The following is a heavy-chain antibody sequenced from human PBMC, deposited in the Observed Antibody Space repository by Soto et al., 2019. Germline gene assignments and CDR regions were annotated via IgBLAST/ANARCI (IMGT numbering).Heavy chain of an antibody. D-gene: IGHD2-15*01. CDR1: GGTFSSYA. J-gene: IGHJ5*02. CDR2: IIPIFGTA. CDR3: ARDHCSGGSCYVRWLDP. Sequence: QVQLVQSGAEVKKPGSSVKVSCKASGGTFSSYAISWVRQAPGQGLEWMGGIIPIFGTANYAQKFQGRVTITADESTSTAYMELSSLRSEDTAVYYCARDHCSGGSCYVRWLDPWGQGTLVTVSS. V-gene: IGHV1-69*01.